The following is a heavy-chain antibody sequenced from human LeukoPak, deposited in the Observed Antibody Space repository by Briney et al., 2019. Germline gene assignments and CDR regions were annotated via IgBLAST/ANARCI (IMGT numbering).Heavy chain of an antibody. D-gene: IGHD2-8*02. CDR1: GGSFSGLY. J-gene: IGHJ4*02. V-gene: IGHV4-59*11. CDR2: KYHTGSP. CDR3: AGASYERGYWYYFDY. Sequence: SETLSLTCTVSGGSFSGLYWNWIRQPPGKGLEWIAYKYHTGSPNYNPSLKSRVTISLDTSKNQFSLKLTSVTAADTAVYYCAGASYERGYWYYFDYWGQGMLVTVSS.